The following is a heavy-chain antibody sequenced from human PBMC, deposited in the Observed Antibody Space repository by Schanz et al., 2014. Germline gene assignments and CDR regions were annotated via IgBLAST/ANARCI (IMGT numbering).Heavy chain of an antibody. V-gene: IGHV4-4*02. D-gene: IGHD2-8*02. CDR3: ARDALRGATGGYGMDA. CDR2: IYHSGNT. J-gene: IGHJ6*02. CDR1: GFSFSSYS. Sequence: DLVESGGGLIQRGESLRLSCSASGFSFSSYSMNWDRQAPGKGLEWIGEIYHSGNTNYNSSLKSRVTISVDKSKNQFSLKVRPGTAADTAVYYCARDALRGATGGYGMDAWGQGTTVTVSS.